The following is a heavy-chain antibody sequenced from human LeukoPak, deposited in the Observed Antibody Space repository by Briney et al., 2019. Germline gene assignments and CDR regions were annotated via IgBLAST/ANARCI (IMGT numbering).Heavy chain of an antibody. Sequence: PGGSLRLSCAASGFTFSTYVMTWVRQAPGKGLEWASALSGSGGSTFYADSVKGRFTISRDNSNNTLYLQMNSLRAEDTAVYYCAKGRTPDYWGQGTLVTVSS. CDR2: LSGSGGST. CDR3: AKGRTPDY. CDR1: GFTFSTYV. D-gene: IGHD2-15*01. V-gene: IGHV3-23*01. J-gene: IGHJ4*02.